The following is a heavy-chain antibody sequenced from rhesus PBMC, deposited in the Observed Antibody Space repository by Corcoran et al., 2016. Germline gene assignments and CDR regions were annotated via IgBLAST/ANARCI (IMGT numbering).Heavy chain of an antibody. CDR2: IGGSGGTP. J-gene: IGHJ4*01. D-gene: IGHD3-3*01. CDR3: ARGVQSLEWLLSYYFDY. CDR1: GGSISSHY. Sequence: QVQLQESGPGLVKPSETLSRTCAVPGGSISSHYWSWIRQPPGTGLEWIGRIGGSGGTPDHHPPLNSRVTIAKPTSNNPFSLKLSSVTAADTVVYYCARGVQSLEWLLSYYFDYWGQGVLVTVSS. V-gene: IGHV4-160*01.